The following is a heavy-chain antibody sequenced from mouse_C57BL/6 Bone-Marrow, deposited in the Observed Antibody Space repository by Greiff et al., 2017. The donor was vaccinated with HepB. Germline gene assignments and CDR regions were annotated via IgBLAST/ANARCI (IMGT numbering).Heavy chain of an antibody. V-gene: IGHV7-3*01. CDR2: IRNKANGYTT. Sequence: DVMLVESGGGLVQPGGSLSLSCAASGFTFTDYYMSWVRQPPGKALEWLGFIRNKANGYTTEYSASVKGRFTISRDNSQSILYLQMNALRAEDSATYYCARYVRGYPWFAYWGQGTLVTVSA. CDR1: GFTFTDYY. CDR3: ARYVRGYPWFAY. J-gene: IGHJ3*01. D-gene: IGHD2-2*01.